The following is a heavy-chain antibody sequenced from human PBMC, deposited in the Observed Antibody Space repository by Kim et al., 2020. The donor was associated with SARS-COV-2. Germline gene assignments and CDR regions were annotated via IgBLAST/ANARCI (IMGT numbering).Heavy chain of an antibody. CDR3: AKSSGNCGGDCYGDDAFNI. D-gene: IGHD2-21*02. Sequence: GGSLRLSCAASGFTFSSYAMSWVRQGPGKGLEWVSGISGSGGRTHYADSVKGRFTISRDNSKNTLYLQMNSLRAEDTAVYYCAKSSGNCGGDCYGDDAFNIWGQGTMVIVSS. J-gene: IGHJ3*02. CDR2: ISGSGGRT. CDR1: GFTFSSYA. V-gene: IGHV3-23*01.